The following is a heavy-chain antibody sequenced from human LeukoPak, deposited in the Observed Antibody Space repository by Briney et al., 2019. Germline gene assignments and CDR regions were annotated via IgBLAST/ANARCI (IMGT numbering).Heavy chain of an antibody. CDR3: AREPTYCGGDCYSRYYFDY. CDR1: GYTFTGYY. Sequence: ASVKVSCKASGYTFTGYYMHWVRQAPGQGLEWMGWINPNSGGTNYAQKFQGWVTMTRDTSISTAYMELSRLRSDDTAVYYCAREPTYCGGDCYSRYYFDYWGQGTLVTVSS. J-gene: IGHJ4*02. V-gene: IGHV1-2*04. D-gene: IGHD2-21*02. CDR2: INPNSGGT.